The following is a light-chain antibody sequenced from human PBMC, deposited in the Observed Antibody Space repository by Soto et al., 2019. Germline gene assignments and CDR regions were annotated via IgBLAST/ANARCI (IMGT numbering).Light chain of an antibody. CDR3: QQYNSWPPIT. CDR1: QSVNTN. J-gene: IGKJ5*01. Sequence: EIVMTQSPATLSVSPGERATFSCRASQSVNTNLAWYQLKPGQAPRLLVYGASIRATGIPDRFSGGGSGTEFTLTISSLQSEDFVVYYCQQYNSWPPITFGQGTRLEIK. CDR2: GAS. V-gene: IGKV3-15*01.